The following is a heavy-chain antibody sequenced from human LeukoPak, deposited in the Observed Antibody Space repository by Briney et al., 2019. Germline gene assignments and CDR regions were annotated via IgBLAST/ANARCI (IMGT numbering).Heavy chain of an antibody. V-gene: IGHV3-66*02. CDR2: IYIGGNA. J-gene: IGHJ3*02. CDR1: GFTVSSNY. CDR3: ARDRSPDAFDI. D-gene: IGHD3-22*01. Sequence: PGGSLRLSCAASGFTVSSNYMNWVRQAPGKGPEWVSAIYIGGNAYYADPVKGRFTIYRDNSKNTLYLQRNSLRADDTAVYYCARDRSPDAFDIWGHGTMVTVSS.